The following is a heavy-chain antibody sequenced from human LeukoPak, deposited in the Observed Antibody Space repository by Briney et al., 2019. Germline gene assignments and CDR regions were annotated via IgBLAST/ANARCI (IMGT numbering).Heavy chain of an antibody. CDR1: GFTISSSY. J-gene: IGHJ3*02. Sequence: GGSLRLSCAASGFTISSSYMSWVRQAPGKGLEWVSLIYSGGNTYYAGSVKGRFTISRDNAKNSLYLQMNSLRVEDTAVYYCAREGRTAAAGMEAFDIWGQGTMVTVSS. V-gene: IGHV3-53*01. D-gene: IGHD6-13*01. CDR2: IYSGGNT. CDR3: AREGRTAAAGMEAFDI.